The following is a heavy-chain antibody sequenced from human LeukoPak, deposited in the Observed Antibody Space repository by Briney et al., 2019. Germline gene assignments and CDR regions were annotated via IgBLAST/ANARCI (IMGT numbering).Heavy chain of an antibody. CDR3: ARDGYCGAGSCSYVTWALDY. Sequence: ASVKVSCKSSGYTFTGYYIHWVRQASGQGLEWMGWISPNSGDTNYAQKFQGRVTTTRDTSINTAYMEVSGLRSDDTAVYYCARDGYCGAGSCSYVTWALDYWGQGTLVTVSS. CDR1: GYTFTGYY. J-gene: IGHJ4*02. V-gene: IGHV1-2*02. CDR2: ISPNSGDT. D-gene: IGHD2-15*01.